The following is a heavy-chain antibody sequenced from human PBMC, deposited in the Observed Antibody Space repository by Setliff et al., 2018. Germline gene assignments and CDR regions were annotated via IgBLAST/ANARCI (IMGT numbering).Heavy chain of an antibody. J-gene: IGHJ3*02. D-gene: IGHD1-26*01. CDR3: ARAHSGSDFHDPFDI. Sequence: ASVKVSCKASGYTFTSYGFSWVRQAPGQGLEWMGWISGYNGNTNYAQKVQGRVTITRSTSLSTAYMELSSLRSEDTAIYYCARAHSGSDFHDPFDIWGQGTMVTVSS. CDR2: ISGYNGNT. V-gene: IGHV1-18*01. CDR1: GYTFTSYG.